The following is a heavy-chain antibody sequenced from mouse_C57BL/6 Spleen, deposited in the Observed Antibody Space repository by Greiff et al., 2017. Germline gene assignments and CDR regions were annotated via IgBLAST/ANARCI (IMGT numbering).Heavy chain of an antibody. D-gene: IGHD1-1*01. V-gene: IGHV1-80*01. CDR2: IYPGDGDT. Sequence: VQLQQSGAELVKPGASVKISCKASGYAFSSYWMNWVKQRPGKGLEWIGQIYPGDGDTNYNGKFKGKATLTADKSSSTAYMQLSSLTSEDSAVYFCARSNYYGTLDYFDYWGQGTTLTVSS. CDR1: GYAFSSYW. CDR3: ARSNYYGTLDYFDY. J-gene: IGHJ2*01.